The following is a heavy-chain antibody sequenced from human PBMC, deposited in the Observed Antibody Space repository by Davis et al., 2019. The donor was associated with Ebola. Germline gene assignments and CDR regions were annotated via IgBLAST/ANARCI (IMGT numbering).Heavy chain of an antibody. CDR3: ARSVPALAVAGYFDY. CDR2: ISSAGTNK. D-gene: IGHD6-19*01. V-gene: IGHV3-30-3*01. J-gene: IGHJ4*02. CDR1: GFTFSSYA. Sequence: PGGSLRLSCAASGFTFSSYAMHWVRQAPGKGLEWVAIISSAGTNKYYADSVKGRFTISRDNSKNTLYLQMNSLRDEDTAVYYCARSVPALAVAGYFDYWGQGTLVTVSS.